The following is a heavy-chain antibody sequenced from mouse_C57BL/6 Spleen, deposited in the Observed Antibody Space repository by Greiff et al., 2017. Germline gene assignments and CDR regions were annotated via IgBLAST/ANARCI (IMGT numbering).Heavy chain of an antibody. CDR1: GYTFTSYW. V-gene: IGHV1-59*01. D-gene: IGHD2-4*01. CDR2: IDPSDSYT. J-gene: IGHJ4*01. CDR3: ARSGDYDGDAMDY. Sequence: QVQLQQPGAELVRPGTSVKLSCKASGYTFTSYWMHWVKQRPGQGLEWIGVIDPSDSYTNYNQKFKGKATLTVDTSSSTAYMQLSSLTSEDSAVYYCARSGDYDGDAMDYWGQGTSVTVSS.